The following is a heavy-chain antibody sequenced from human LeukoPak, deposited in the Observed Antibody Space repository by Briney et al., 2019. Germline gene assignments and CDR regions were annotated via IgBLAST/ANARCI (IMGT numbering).Heavy chain of an antibody. D-gene: IGHD3-22*01. CDR1: RFIFSTYS. CDR3: AKETYYYDSSGYYNY. CDR2: MSYDGSNT. Sequence: GGSLRLSCVASRFIFSTYSIHWVRQAPGKGLEWVALMSYDGSNTYYADSVKGRFTISRDNSKNTLYLQMNSLRAEDTAVYYCAKETYYYDSSGYYNYWGQGTLVTVSS. V-gene: IGHV3-30-3*01. J-gene: IGHJ4*02.